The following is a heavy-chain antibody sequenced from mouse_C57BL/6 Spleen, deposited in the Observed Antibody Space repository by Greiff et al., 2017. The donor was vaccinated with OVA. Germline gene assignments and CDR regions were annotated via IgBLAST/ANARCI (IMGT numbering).Heavy chain of an antibody. CDR1: GFTFSSYA. J-gene: IGHJ3*01. D-gene: IGHD1-1*01. V-gene: IGHV5-4*01. CDR3: ARDLYGSSPARFAY. Sequence: DVMLVESGGGLVKPGGSLKLSCAASGFTFSSYAMSWVRQTPEKRLEWVATISDGGSYTYYPDNVKGRFTISRDNAKNNLYLQMSHLKSEDTAMYYCARDLYGSSPARFAYWGQGTLVTVSA. CDR2: ISDGGSYT.